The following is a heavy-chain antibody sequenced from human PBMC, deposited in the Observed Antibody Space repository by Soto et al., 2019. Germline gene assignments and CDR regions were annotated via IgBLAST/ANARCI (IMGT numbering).Heavy chain of an antibody. Sequence: QITLKESGPTLVKPTQTLTLTCTFSGFSLSSHGVGVGWIRQPPGNALEWLALIYWADDKRYGPSLESRLTITKDTSKNQVVLTMTNMDPVDTATYYCVHSIVDTSGYYYCFDYWGQGTLVTVSS. V-gene: IGHV2-5*05. CDR1: GFSLSSHGVG. CDR3: VHSIVDTSGYYYCFDY. J-gene: IGHJ4*02. D-gene: IGHD3-22*01. CDR2: IYWADDK.